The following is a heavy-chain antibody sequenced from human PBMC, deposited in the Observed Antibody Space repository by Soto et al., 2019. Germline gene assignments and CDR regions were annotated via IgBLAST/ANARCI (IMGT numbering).Heavy chain of an antibody. Sequence: SETLSLTYTVSGDSISSYYWNWIRQPPGKGLEWIGYIYYSGSTNYNPSLRSRVTIAVDTSKNQFSLRLSSVTAGDTAVYYCARKNAFDIWGQGTMVTVSS. V-gene: IGHV4-59*08. CDR1: GDSISSYY. CDR3: ARKNAFDI. CDR2: IYYSGST. J-gene: IGHJ3*02.